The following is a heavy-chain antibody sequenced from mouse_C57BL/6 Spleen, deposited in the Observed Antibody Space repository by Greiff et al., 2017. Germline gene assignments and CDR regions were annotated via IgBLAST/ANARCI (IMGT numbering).Heavy chain of an antibody. Sequence: VQRVESGAELVKPGASVKISCKASGYAFSSYWMNWVKQRPGKGLEWIGQIYPGDGDTNYNGKFKGKATLTADKSSSTAYMQLSSLTSEDSAVYFCARSLCLRYGPDYWGQGTTLTVSS. CDR1: GYAFSSYW. V-gene: IGHV1-80*01. J-gene: IGHJ2*01. CDR3: ARSLCLRYGPDY. D-gene: IGHD1-1*02. CDR2: IYPGDGDT.